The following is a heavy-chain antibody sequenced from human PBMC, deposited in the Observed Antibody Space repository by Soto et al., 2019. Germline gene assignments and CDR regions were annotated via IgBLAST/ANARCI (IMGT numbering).Heavy chain of an antibody. V-gene: IGHV4-31*03. D-gene: IGHD1-26*01. CDR3: ARGFDSWKVYGFES. CDR2: IYYSGTT. J-gene: IGHJ4*02. Sequence: QVQLQESGPGLVKPSQTLSLTCTVSGDSIMRDSYYWNWISQHPGKGLEWIGYIYYSGTTAYNPSLKTRVNISPDTSKKQFSLNLSSVTAADPAVYYCARGFDSWKVYGFESWGQGTQVTVSS. CDR1: GDSIMRDSYY.